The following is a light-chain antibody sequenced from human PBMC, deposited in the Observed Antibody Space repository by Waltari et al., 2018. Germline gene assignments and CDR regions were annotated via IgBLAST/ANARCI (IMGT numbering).Light chain of an antibody. V-gene: IGKV3-20*01. CDR3: QQYGSSPGT. CDR1: QSVSSSY. Sequence: EIVLTQSPGTLSLSPGERATLSCRASQSVSSSYLAWYQQKPGQAPRLLTYGASSRATGIPDRFSGSGSGTDFPLTISRLEPEDFAVYYCQQYGSSPGTFGQGTKLEIK. J-gene: IGKJ2*01. CDR2: GAS.